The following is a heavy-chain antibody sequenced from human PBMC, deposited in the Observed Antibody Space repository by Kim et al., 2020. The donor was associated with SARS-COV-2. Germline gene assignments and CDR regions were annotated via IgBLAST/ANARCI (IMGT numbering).Heavy chain of an antibody. CDR1: GFTFSDYY. D-gene: IGHD3-10*01. CDR2: ISSSSSYT. Sequence: GGSLRLSCAASGFTFSDYYMSWIRQAPGKGLEWVSYISSSSSYTNYADSVKGRFTISRDNAKNSLYLQMNSLRAEDTAVYYCARVRGISKRDNYYGSGSYYNPLYYFDYWGQGTLVTVSS. V-gene: IGHV3-11*06. J-gene: IGHJ4*02. CDR3: ARVRGISKRDNYYGSGSYYNPLYYFDY.